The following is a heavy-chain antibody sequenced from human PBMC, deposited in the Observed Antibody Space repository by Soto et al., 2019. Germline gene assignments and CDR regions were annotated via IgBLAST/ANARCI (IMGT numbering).Heavy chain of an antibody. D-gene: IGHD2-21*01. CDR2: VYYTGFT. CDR1: GDSISSSYY. CDR3: ARLPVVVIALGYFDP. Sequence: QLQLQESGPGLVKPSETLSLTCTVSGDSISSSYYWGWVRQPPGTGLECIGAVYYTGFTYYNPSLKSRLTISLDTSKNQFSLSLSSVTAADTAIYYCARLPVVVIALGYFDPWGPGTLVTVSS. V-gene: IGHV4-39*01. J-gene: IGHJ5*02.